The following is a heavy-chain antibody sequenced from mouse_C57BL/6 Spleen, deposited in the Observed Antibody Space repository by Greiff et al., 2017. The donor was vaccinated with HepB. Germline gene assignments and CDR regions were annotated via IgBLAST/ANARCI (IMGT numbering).Heavy chain of an antibody. J-gene: IGHJ3*01. Sequence: QVQLQQSGPELVKPGASVKISCKASGYSFTSYYIHWVKQRPGQGLEWIGWMYPGSGNTKYNEKFKGKATLTADTSSSTAYMQLSSLTSEDSAVYYCARGGYGYDFAYWGQGTLVTVSA. CDR1: GYSFTSYY. V-gene: IGHV1-66*01. CDR3: ARGGYGYDFAY. CDR2: MYPGSGNT. D-gene: IGHD2-2*01.